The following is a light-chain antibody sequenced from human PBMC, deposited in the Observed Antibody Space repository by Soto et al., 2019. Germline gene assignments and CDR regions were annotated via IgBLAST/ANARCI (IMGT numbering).Light chain of an antibody. CDR2: GNI. CDR3: QCYDRRMTNYV. CDR1: SSNVGAGYD. J-gene: IGLJ1*01. Sequence: QSVLTQPASVSGSPGQTVTISCTGSSSNVGAGYDVHWYQQHPGTAPKLLIFGNINRPSGVPDRSSGSKSATSASLTITGVQAEDEADYYCQCYDRRMTNYVVGTGTKVTVL. V-gene: IGLV1-40*01.